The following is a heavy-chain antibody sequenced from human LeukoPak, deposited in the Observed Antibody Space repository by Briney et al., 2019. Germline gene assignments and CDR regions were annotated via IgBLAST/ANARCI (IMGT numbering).Heavy chain of an antibody. CDR2: IYPRDSRT. Sequence: GESLKISCKGSGYSFSSYWIAWVRQMPGKGLEWMGIIYPRDSRTTYSPSFQGQVTISVDKSISTAYLQWSSLKASDTAMYYCARHSGSSSPDYWGQGTLVTVSS. D-gene: IGHD1-26*01. CDR1: GYSFSSYW. J-gene: IGHJ4*02. CDR3: ARHSGSSSPDY. V-gene: IGHV5-51*01.